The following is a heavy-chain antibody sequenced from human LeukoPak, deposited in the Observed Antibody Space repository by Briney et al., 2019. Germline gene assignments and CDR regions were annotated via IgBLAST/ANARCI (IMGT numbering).Heavy chain of an antibody. CDR2: LSWNSDLI. Sequence: GGSLRLSSVGSGFMFHDYVMHWVRQAPGQGPEWVLGLSWNSDLIGYADSVKGRFTISRDNDRNTVYLQMNSLTGEHTAFYYCTRSPSFTLGGGYLDSWGQGSLVTVSS. CDR3: TRSPSFTLGGGYLDS. V-gene: IGHV3-9*01. CDR1: GFMFHDYV. D-gene: IGHD3-22*01. J-gene: IGHJ5*01.